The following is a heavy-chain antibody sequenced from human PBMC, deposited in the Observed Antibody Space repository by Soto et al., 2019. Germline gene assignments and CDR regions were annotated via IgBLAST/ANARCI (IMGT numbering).Heavy chain of an antibody. CDR1: GLTFSSYG. D-gene: IGHD1-26*01. J-gene: IGHJ6*02. CDR2: ISYDGSNK. CDR3: AKDWEGGMDV. Sequence: QVQLVESGGGVVQPGRSLRLSCAASGLTFSSYGMHWVRQAPGKGLEWVAVISYDGSNKYYADSVKGRFTISRDNSKNTLYLQMNSLRAEDTAVYYCAKDWEGGMDVWGQGTTVTVSS. V-gene: IGHV3-30*18.